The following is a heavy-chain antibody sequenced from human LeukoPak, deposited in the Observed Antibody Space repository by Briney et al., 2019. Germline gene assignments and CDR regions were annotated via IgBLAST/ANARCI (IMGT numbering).Heavy chain of an antibody. CDR2: LKQDGNEQ. V-gene: IGHV3-7*01. CDR1: RFILRNYW. D-gene: IGHD3-16*01. Sequence: GGSVRLSCAAWRFILRNYWVTGLRQAPGGGREGLAKLKQDGNEQHYADSVQGRFTLSRDHAKNSGYLQMNSLRADDTAVYYCLGGVATEYWGRGTLVTVSS. CDR3: LGGVATEY. J-gene: IGHJ4*02.